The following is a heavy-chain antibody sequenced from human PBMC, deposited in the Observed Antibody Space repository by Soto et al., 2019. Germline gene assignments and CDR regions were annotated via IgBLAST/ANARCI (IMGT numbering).Heavy chain of an antibody. Sequence: QITLKESGPPLVRPTQTLTLTCTFSGFSLSTTGVGVGWIRQPPGKALEWLALIYWDDDKRYSPSLKSRLTITKDTSKNEVILTMTNMDPVDTARYYWAQRLPHYGLGRERGNGFDPWGQGTLVTVSS. CDR1: GFSLSTTGVG. D-gene: IGHD3-10*01. V-gene: IGHV2-5*02. J-gene: IGHJ5*02. CDR2: IYWDDDK. CDR3: AQRLPHYGLGRERGNGFDP.